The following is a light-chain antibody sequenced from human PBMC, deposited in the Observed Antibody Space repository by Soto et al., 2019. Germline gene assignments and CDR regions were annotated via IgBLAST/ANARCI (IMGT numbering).Light chain of an antibody. CDR3: QSYDSSLSGWV. CDR1: SSNVGSYDL. Sequence: QSALTQPASVSGSPGQSITISCTGTSSNVGSYDLVSWYQQHPGKAPKLLIYEVTKRPSGVPDRFSGSKSGTSASLAITGLQAEDEADYYCQSYDSSLSGWVFGGGTKVTVL. J-gene: IGLJ3*02. CDR2: EVT. V-gene: IGLV2-14*02.